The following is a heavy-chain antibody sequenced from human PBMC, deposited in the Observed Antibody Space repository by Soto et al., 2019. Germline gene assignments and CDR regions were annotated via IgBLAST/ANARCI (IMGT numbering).Heavy chain of an antibody. V-gene: IGHV4-31*03. J-gene: IGHJ4*02. CDR1: GDSISSGGYY. CDR3: ARTSYSYGVAGFDY. Sequence: SETLSLTCTVSGDSISSGGYYWSWIRQHPGKGLEWIGYIYYSGSTYYNPSLKSRVTISVDTSKNQFSLKLSSVTTADTAVYYCARTSYSYGVAGFDYWGQGTLVTVSS. D-gene: IGHD5-18*01. CDR2: IYYSGST.